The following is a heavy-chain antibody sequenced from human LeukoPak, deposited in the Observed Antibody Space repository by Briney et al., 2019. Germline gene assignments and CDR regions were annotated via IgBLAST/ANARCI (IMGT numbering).Heavy chain of an antibody. Sequence: PSETLSLTCTVADGSISSYYWNWIRQPPGKGLEWIGYIYFSGSTNYNPSLKRRVTISVDTSKNQFSLKLSSVTAADTAVYYCARGKRVWETKSGAFDIWGQGTMVTVSS. CDR1: DGSISSYY. J-gene: IGHJ3*02. CDR3: ARGKRVWETKSGAFDI. D-gene: IGHD1-26*01. CDR2: IYFSGST. V-gene: IGHV4-59*12.